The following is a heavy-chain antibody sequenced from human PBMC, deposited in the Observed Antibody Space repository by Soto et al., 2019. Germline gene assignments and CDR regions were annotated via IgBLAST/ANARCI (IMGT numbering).Heavy chain of an antibody. Sequence: QAQLVQSGAEVKEPGASVKVSCKASGYTFTGYGITWVRQAPGQGLEWMGWASPLSATTTSAPKFQDRVTMTTDTSTNMAYMELRSLRSDDTAVYYCARWGTAEADFWGQGTLVTVSS. CDR2: ASPLSATT. D-gene: IGHD2-21*02. V-gene: IGHV1-18*04. CDR3: ARWGTAEADF. CDR1: GYTFTGYG. J-gene: IGHJ4*02.